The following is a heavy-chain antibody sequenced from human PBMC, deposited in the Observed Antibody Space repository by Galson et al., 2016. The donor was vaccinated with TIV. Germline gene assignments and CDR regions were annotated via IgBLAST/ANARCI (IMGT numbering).Heavy chain of an antibody. J-gene: IGHJ5*02. CDR2: MYYSGRT. V-gene: IGHV4-59*12. Sequence: SETLSLTCSVSGDSITGYYWSWIRQPPGKGLEWLANMYYSGRTNLNPSLSSRVTISLDTSKNQVSLRLSSVTAADTAVYYCARRVTERQYGGALSWFDPWGQGTRVIVSS. CDR3: ARRVTERQYGGALSWFDP. CDR1: GDSITGYY. D-gene: IGHD1-1*01.